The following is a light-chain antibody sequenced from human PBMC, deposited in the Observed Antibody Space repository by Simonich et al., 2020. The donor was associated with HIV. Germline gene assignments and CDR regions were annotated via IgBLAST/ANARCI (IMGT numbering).Light chain of an antibody. Sequence: SALTQPRSVSGSPGQSVTISCTGTSSDVVVYNFISWYQHHPGKVPKLIIYDVSKWPSGVPDRFSGSKSGNTASLTISGLQAEDEADYYCCSYAGSNYVFGTGTKVTVL. CDR1: SSDVVVYNF. J-gene: IGLJ1*01. CDR2: DVS. V-gene: IGLV2-11*01. CDR3: CSYAGSNYV.